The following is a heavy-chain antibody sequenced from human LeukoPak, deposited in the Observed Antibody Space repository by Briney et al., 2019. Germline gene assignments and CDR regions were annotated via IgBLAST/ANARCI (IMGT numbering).Heavy chain of an antibody. Sequence: SGTLSLTCTVSGDSISSSNYYWGWIRQPPGQGLEWVGSIYYSGSAYYSPSLKRRVTISADTSNNQFSLKLRSVTAADSALYFCARVGFCSGNSCHMGDFRYYYMDVWGKGTTVTVSS. D-gene: IGHD2-2*02. J-gene: IGHJ6*03. CDR1: GDSISSSNYY. CDR3: ARVGFCSGNSCHMGDFRYYYMDV. CDR2: IYYSGSA. V-gene: IGHV4-39*07.